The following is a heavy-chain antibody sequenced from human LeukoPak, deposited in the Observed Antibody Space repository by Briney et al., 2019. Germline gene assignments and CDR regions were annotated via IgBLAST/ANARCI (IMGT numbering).Heavy chain of an antibody. J-gene: IGHJ3*02. D-gene: IGHD2-8*01. V-gene: IGHV4-59*01. CDR2: IYYSGST. CDR3: VSLLMVYAWVSDDAFDI. Sequence: PSETLSLTCTVSGGSISSYYWSWIRQPPGKGLEWIGYIYYSGSTNYNPSLKSRVTISVDTSKNQFSLKLSSVTAADTAVYYCVSLLMVYAWVSDDAFDIWGQGTMVTVSS. CDR1: GGSISSYY.